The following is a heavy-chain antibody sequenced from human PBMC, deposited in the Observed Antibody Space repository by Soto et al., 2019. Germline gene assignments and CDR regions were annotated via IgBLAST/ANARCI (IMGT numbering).Heavy chain of an antibody. D-gene: IGHD3-10*01. CDR2: IVVGSGNT. CDR3: AADSENYYYGMDV. J-gene: IGHJ6*02. V-gene: IGHV1-58*01. CDR1: GFTFTSSA. Sequence: ASVKVSCKASGFTFTSSAVQWVRQARGQRLEWIGWIVVGSGNTNYAQKFQERVTITRDMSTSTAYMELSSLRSEETAVYYCAADSENYYYGMDVWGQGTTVTVSS.